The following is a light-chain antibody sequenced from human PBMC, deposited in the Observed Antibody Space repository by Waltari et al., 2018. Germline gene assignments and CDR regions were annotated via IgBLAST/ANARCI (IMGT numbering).Light chain of an antibody. Sequence: QSALTQPRSVSGSPGQSVTFSCTGTSRDVGAYNYVSWYQQYPGKAPKLMIFDVSKRPSGVPDRFFGSKSGNTASLTISGLQAEDEADYYCSSYAGSYTYVFGTGTTVTV. CDR1: SRDVGAYNY. CDR3: SSYAGSYTYV. V-gene: IGLV2-11*01. J-gene: IGLJ1*01. CDR2: DVS.